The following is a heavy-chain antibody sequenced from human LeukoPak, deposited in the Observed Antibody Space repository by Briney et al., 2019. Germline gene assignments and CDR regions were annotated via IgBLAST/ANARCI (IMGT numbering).Heavy chain of an antibody. V-gene: IGHV3-23*01. D-gene: IGHD3-16*01. Sequence: PGGSLRLSCAASGFIFNNYAMSWVRQAPGKGLEWLSGISGSGGKTDYADSVKGRFTISRGNSKNTLDLQMNSLRPEDTALYFCAKADYSTSWGRNYYYYYMDVWGKGTTVTVSS. CDR1: GFIFNNYA. CDR3: AKADYSTSWGRNYYYYYMDV. CDR2: ISGSGGKT. J-gene: IGHJ6*03.